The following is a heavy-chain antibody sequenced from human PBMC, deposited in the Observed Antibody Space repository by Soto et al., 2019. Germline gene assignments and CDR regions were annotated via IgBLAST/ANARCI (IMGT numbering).Heavy chain of an antibody. D-gene: IGHD5-18*01. J-gene: IGHJ6*02. CDR2: ISYDGSNK. CDR3: AKDQGDTATNYYYYGMDV. Sequence: GGSLRLSCAASGFTFSSYGMHWVRQAPGKGLEWVAVISYDGSNKYYADSVKGRFTISRDNSKNTLYLQMNSLRAEDTAVYYCAKDQGDTATNYYYYGMDVWGQGTTVTVSS. V-gene: IGHV3-30*18. CDR1: GFTFSSYG.